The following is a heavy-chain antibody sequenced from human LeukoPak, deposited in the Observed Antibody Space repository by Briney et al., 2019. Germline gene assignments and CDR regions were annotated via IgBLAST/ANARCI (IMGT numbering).Heavy chain of an antibody. Sequence: KPSETLSLTCAVSGYSISSGYYWGWIRQPPGKGLEWIGSIYHSGSTYYNPSLKSRVTISVDTSKNQFSLKLSSVTAADTAVYYCARVDYYDSSGYPYWGQGTLVTVSS. D-gene: IGHD3-22*01. CDR1: GYSISSGYY. CDR3: ARVDYYDSSGYPY. J-gene: IGHJ4*02. V-gene: IGHV4-38-2*01. CDR2: IYHSGST.